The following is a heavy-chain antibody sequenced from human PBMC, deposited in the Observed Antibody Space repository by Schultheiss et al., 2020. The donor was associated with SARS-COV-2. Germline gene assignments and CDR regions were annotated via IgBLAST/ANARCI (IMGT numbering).Heavy chain of an antibody. Sequence: SQTLSLTCTVSGGSIRSYYWTWVRQSPGKGLEWIGYIHYSGTTYYNSSLKSRVTISVDTSKNQFSLRLSSVTAADTAVYYCARMRVVDKDLDYWGQGTLVTVSS. D-gene: IGHD3-22*01. CDR1: GGSIRSYY. CDR2: IHYSGTT. V-gene: IGHV4-30-4*01. CDR3: ARMRVVDKDLDY. J-gene: IGHJ4*02.